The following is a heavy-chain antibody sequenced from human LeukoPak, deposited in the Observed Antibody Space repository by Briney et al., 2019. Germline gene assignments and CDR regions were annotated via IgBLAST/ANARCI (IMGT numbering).Heavy chain of an antibody. Sequence: GRSLRLSRAASGFTFDDYAMHWVRQAPGKGLEWVSGISWNSGSIGYADSVKGRFTISRDNAKNSLYLQMNSLRAEDTALYYCAKALSYSITAATDYWGQGTLVTVSS. CDR3: AKALSYSITAATDY. J-gene: IGHJ4*02. V-gene: IGHV3-9*01. D-gene: IGHD6-25*01. CDR1: GFTFDDYA. CDR2: ISWNSGSI.